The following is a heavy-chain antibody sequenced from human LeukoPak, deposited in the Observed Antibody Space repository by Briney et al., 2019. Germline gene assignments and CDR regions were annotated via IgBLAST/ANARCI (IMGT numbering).Heavy chain of an antibody. D-gene: IGHD2-2*01. Sequence: SETLSLTCTVSGGSISSYYWSWIRQPAGKGLEWIGRIYTSGSTNYNPSLKSRVTISVDTSKNQFSLNLRSVTAADTGFYYCVRGGYDCSTTSCQRWGQGTLVTVSS. CDR3: VRGGYDCSTTSCQR. CDR2: IYTSGST. CDR1: GGSISSYY. J-gene: IGHJ4*02. V-gene: IGHV4-4*07.